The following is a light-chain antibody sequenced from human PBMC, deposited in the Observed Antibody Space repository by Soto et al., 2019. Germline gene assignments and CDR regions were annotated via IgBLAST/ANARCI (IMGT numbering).Light chain of an antibody. CDR1: QSISSY. CDR2: AAS. V-gene: IGKV1-39*01. CDR3: QHSYSTLWT. J-gene: IGKJ1*01. Sequence: DIQMTQSPSSLSASVGDRVTITCRASQSISSYLNWYQQKPGKAPKLLIYAASSLQSGVPSRFSGSGSGTDFTLNISRLQPEDFATYYCQHSYSTLWTFGQGTKVEIK.